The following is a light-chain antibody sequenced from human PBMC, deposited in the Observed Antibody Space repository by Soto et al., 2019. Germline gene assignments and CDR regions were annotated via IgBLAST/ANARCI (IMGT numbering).Light chain of an antibody. Sequence: DVDVTQSPSSLSASVGDKVTITCQASQDISNYLNWYQQRPGRAPRLLIYDASNLEKGVPSRFSGSGSGTYFTLTISSLQPEYIATYYCQQYDNTFGQGTKLEI. CDR2: DAS. CDR3: QQYDNT. V-gene: IGKV1-33*01. J-gene: IGKJ2*01. CDR1: QDISNY.